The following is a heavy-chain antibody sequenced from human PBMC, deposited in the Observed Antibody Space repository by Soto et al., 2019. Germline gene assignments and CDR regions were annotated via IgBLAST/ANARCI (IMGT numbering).Heavy chain of an antibody. CDR1: GGSFSGYY. D-gene: IGHD2-15*01. Sequence: SETLSLTCAVYGGSFSGYYWSWIRQPPGKGLEWIGEINHSGSTNYNPSLKSRVTISVDTSKNQFSLKLSSVTAADTAVYYCARGVVVVVAATWDYYYYYYMDVWGKGTTVTVS. CDR3: ARGVVVVVAATWDYYYYYYMDV. V-gene: IGHV4-34*01. J-gene: IGHJ6*03. CDR2: INHSGST.